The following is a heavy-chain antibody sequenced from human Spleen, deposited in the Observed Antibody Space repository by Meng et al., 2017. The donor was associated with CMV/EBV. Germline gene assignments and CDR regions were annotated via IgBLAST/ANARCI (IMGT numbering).Heavy chain of an antibody. D-gene: IGHD2-2*01. J-gene: IGHJ4*02. Sequence: LSLTCAASGFTFSSYGMHWVRQAPGKGLEWVAFIRYDGSNKYYADSVKGRFTISRDNSKNTVYLQMNSLRAEDTAVYYCAKDQGWGVVVPAALDYWGQGTLVTVSS. CDR3: AKDQGWGVVVPAALDY. CDR2: IRYDGSNK. CDR1: GFTFSSYG. V-gene: IGHV3-30*02.